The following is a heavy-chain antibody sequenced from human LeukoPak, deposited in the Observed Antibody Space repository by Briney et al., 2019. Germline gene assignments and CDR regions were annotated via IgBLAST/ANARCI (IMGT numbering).Heavy chain of an antibody. D-gene: IGHD6-19*01. CDR1: GYTFTSYA. J-gene: IGHJ4*02. CDR3: ASSSYSSGWYWYY. Sequence: GASVKVSCKASGYTFTSYAMNWVRQAPGQGLEWMGWINTNTGNPTYAQGFTGRFVFSLDTSVSTAYPQISSLKAEDTAVYYCASSSYSSGWYWYYWGQGTLVTVSS. CDR2: INTNTGNP. V-gene: IGHV7-4-1*02.